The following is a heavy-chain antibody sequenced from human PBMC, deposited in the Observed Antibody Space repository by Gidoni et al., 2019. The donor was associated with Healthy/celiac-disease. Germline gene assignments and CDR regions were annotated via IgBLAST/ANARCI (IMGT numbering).Heavy chain of an antibody. CDR3: VRVVVVPAAIDY. J-gene: IGHJ4*02. V-gene: IGHV3-64D*06. D-gene: IGHD2-2*01. CDR1: GFTSSSYA. Sequence: VQLVESGGGLVQPGGCLRLSCSASGFTSSSYAMHWARQAPGKGLEYVSAISSNGGSTYYADSVKGRFTITKENSKNTLYLQIGSLGAEDTAVYYCVRVVVVPAAIDYWGQGTLVTVSS. CDR2: ISSNGGST.